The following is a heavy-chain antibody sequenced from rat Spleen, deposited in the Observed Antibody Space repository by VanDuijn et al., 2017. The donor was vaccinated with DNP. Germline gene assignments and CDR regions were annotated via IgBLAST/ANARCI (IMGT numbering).Heavy chain of an antibody. V-gene: IGHV3-1*01. J-gene: IGHJ2*01. CDR2: ISYSGGT. Sequence: EVQLQESGPGLVKPSQSLSLTCSVTDYSITSHYWGWIRKFPGDKMEWMGYISYSGGTRYNPSLKSRISITRDTSENQFFLHLNSVTTEDTATYYCARWVRYFDSWGQGVMVTVSS. CDR3: ARWVRYFDS. CDR1: DYSITSHY. D-gene: IGHD1-1*01.